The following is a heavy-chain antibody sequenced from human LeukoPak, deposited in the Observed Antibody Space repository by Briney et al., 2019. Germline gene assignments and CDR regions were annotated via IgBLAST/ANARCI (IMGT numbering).Heavy chain of an antibody. D-gene: IGHD5-18*01. J-gene: IGHJ4*02. Sequence: SQTLSLTCAISGDNVSSNSAAWNWIRQSPSRGLEWLGRTYYRSKWYYDYALSVKGRISINPATSKNQFSLQLNSVTPEDTAVYYCARGKIQLWLLFDYWGQGTLVTVSS. CDR2: TYYRSKWYY. CDR1: GDNVSSNSAA. V-gene: IGHV6-1*01. CDR3: ARGKIQLWLLFDY.